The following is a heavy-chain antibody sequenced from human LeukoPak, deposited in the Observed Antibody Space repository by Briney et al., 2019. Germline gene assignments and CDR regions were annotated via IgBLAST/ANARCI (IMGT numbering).Heavy chain of an antibody. CDR3: AKSGGSLDYAPFDY. CDR2: ISWNSGSI. J-gene: IGHJ4*02. V-gene: IGHV3-9*01. D-gene: IGHD2-2*01. CDR1: GFTFSNSG. Sequence: GRSLRLSCAASGFTFSNSGMHWVRQAPGKGLEWVSGISWNSGSIGYADSVKGRFTISRDNAKNSLYLQMNSLRAEDTALYYCAKSGGSLDYAPFDYWGQGTLVTVSS.